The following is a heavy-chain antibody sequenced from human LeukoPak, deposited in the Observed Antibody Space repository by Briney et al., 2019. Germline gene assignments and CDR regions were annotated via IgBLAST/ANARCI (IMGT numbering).Heavy chain of an antibody. V-gene: IGHV3-9*01. CDR2: ISWNSGSI. Sequence: GGSLRLSCAASGFTFDDYAMHWVRQAPGKGLEWVSGISWNSGSIGYADSVKGRFTISRDNAKNSLYLQMNSLRAEDTALYYCAKDSSYGHRGFDYWGQGTLVTVSS. D-gene: IGHD5-18*01. J-gene: IGHJ4*02. CDR1: GFTFDDYA. CDR3: AKDSSYGHRGFDY.